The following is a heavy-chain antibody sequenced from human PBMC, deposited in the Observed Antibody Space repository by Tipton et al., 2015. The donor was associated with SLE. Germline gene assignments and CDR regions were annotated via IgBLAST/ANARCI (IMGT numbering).Heavy chain of an antibody. Sequence: TLSLTCTVSGGSISSSYYWGWIRQSPGEGLEWIGSIYYSGSTVHNPSLKSRVTISLDTSTNQFSLNLTSVTAADTAVYYCARDGGQRVISGTYDFYYYGLDVWGQGTTVTVSS. CDR3: ARDGGQRVISGTYDFYYYGLDV. V-gene: IGHV4-39*07. J-gene: IGHJ6*02. CDR2: IYYSGST. D-gene: IGHD6-13*01. CDR1: GGSISSSYY.